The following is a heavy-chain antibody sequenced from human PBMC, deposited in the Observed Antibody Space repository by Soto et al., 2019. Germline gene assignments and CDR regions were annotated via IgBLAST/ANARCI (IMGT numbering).Heavy chain of an antibody. J-gene: IGHJ4*02. CDR3: AIEPHYADYFDT. V-gene: IGHV3-11*01. Sequence: QVQLVESGGGLVKPGGSLRLSCGASGFSFSDYSMSWVRQAPGKGLEWVSYISGSGLTIYYADSVKGRFTISRDNARQSLILEMDAVRVEETAVYYCAIEPHYADYFDTWGQGTLVTVSS. CDR2: ISGSGLTI. CDR1: GFSFSDYS. D-gene: IGHD4-17*01.